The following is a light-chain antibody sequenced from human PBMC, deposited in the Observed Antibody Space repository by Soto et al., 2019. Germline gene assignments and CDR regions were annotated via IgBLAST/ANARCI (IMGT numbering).Light chain of an antibody. V-gene: IGKV1-39*01. CDR1: QSISTF. J-gene: IGKJ3*01. CDR2: AAS. CDR3: QQTYGPPFT. Sequence: DVHLTQSPSSLSASVGDGVTLTCRASQSISTFLHWYQQKPGKAPRLLIYAASDLQTGVPSRFSGSGSGTDFTLTISSLQPEDFATYYCQQTYGPPFTFGPGT.